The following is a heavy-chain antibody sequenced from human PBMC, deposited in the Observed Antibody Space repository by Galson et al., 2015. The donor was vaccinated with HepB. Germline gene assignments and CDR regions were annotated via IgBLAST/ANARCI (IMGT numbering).Heavy chain of an antibody. CDR2: ISWNSGSI. CDR3: AKDTYTLLGLGASFDY. D-gene: IGHD2-15*01. J-gene: IGHJ4*02. CDR1: GFTFDDYA. V-gene: IGHV3-9*01. Sequence: SLRLSCAASGFTFDDYAMHWVRQAPGKGLEWVSGISWNSGSIGYADSVKGRFTISRDNAKNSLYLQMNSLRAEDTALYYCAKDTYTLLGLGASFDYWGQGTLVTVSS.